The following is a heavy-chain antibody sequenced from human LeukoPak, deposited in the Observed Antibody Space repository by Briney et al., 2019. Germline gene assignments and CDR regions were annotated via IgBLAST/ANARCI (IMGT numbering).Heavy chain of an antibody. V-gene: IGHV1-2*02. CDR1: GYTFTVYY. CDR3: ARDLMTPNWFDP. CDR2: INPNSGGT. Sequence: ASVKVSFTSSGYTFTVYYMHWVRQAPGQGLEWMGWINPNSGGTNYAQKFQGRVTMTRDTSISTAYMELSRLRSDDTAVYYCARDLMTPNWFDPWGQGTLVTVSS. J-gene: IGHJ5*02. D-gene: IGHD2-8*01.